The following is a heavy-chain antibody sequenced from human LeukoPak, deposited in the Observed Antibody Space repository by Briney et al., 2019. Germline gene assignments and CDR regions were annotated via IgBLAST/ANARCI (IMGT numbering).Heavy chain of an antibody. V-gene: IGHV3-30*02. J-gene: IGHJ4*02. D-gene: IGHD2-2*01. CDR1: GFTFSSYA. CDR3: AKDDEGYCSSTSCSRFDY. CDR2: IRYDGSNK. Sequence: GRSLRLSCAASGFTFSSYAMHWVRQAPGKGLEWVAFIRYDGSNKYYADSVKGRFTISRDNSKNTLYLQMNSLRAEDTAVYYCAKDDEGYCSSTSCSRFDYWGQGTLVTVSS.